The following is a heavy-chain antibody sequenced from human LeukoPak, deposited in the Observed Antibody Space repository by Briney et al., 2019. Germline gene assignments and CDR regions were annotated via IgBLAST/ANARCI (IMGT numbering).Heavy chain of an antibody. J-gene: IGHJ4*02. V-gene: IGHV3-48*04. CDR2: ISSSSSTI. D-gene: IGHD1-26*01. Sequence: PGGSLRLSCAASGFTFSSYSMNWVRQAPGKGLEWVSYISSSSSTIYYADSVKGRFTISRDNAKNSLYLQMNSLRAEDTAVYYCASRDSGSYYGDFDYWGQGTLVTVSS. CDR1: GFTFSSYS. CDR3: ASRDSGSYYGDFDY.